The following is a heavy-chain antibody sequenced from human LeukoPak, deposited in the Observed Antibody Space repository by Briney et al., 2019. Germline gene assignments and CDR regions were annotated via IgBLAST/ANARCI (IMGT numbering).Heavy chain of an antibody. CDR3: ARSRRWPVLPGSY. Sequence: GGSLRLSCAASGFTFSSYWMSWVRQAPGKGLDWVANIKQDGSEKYYVDSVKGRFTISRDNAKNSLYLQMNSLRAEDTAVYYCARSRRWPVLPGSYWGQGTLVTVSS. D-gene: IGHD1-14*01. V-gene: IGHV3-7*01. CDR2: IKQDGSEK. J-gene: IGHJ4*02. CDR1: GFTFSSYW.